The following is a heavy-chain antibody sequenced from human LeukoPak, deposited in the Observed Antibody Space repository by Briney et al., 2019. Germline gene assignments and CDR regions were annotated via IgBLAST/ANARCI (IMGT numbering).Heavy chain of an antibody. D-gene: IGHD2-15*01. CDR1: GFTFSTYA. J-gene: IGHJ4*02. CDR3: AILEGVSVVVVVAATRPDDY. Sequence: GGSLRLSCAASGFTFSTYAMNWVRQAPGKGLDWVSGISGSGVRTYYADSVKGRFTISRDNSKNTLYLQMNTLRAEDTAVYYRAILEGVSVVVVVAATRPDDYWGQGTLVTVSS. CDR2: ISGSGVRT. V-gene: IGHV3-23*01.